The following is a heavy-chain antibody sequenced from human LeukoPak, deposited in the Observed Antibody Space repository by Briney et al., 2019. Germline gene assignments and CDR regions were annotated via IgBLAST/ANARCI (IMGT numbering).Heavy chain of an antibody. V-gene: IGHV3-21*06. CDR1: GFTFNDYS. Sequence: GGSLRLSCAASGFTFNDYSMNWVRQAPGKGLEWVESTSSGSSWNYYAASVSGRITISRDNAKNLLYLQMNSLRVEDTAIYYCARDAGGRTQREGWFDPWGQGTLVTVSS. CDR2: TSSGSSWN. D-gene: IGHD1-1*01. J-gene: IGHJ5*02. CDR3: ARDAGGRTQREGWFDP.